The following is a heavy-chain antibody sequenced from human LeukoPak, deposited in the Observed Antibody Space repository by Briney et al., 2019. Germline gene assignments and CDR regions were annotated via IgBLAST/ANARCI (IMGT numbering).Heavy chain of an antibody. CDR1: GCTFTSYD. CDR3: ARGGVYVGAIYY. Sequence: ASVKVSCKASGCTFTSYDINWVRQATGQGLEWMGWMNPNSGNTGYAQKFQGRVTMTRNTSISTAYMELSSLRSEDTAVYYCARGGVYVGAIYYWGQGTLVTVSS. J-gene: IGHJ4*02. D-gene: IGHD1-26*01. CDR2: MNPNSGNT. V-gene: IGHV1-8*01.